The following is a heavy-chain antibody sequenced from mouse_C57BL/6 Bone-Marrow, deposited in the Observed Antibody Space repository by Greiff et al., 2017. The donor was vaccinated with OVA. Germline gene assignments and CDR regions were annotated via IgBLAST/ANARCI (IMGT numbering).Heavy chain of an antibody. CDR1: GYTFTDYE. CDR3: TGTWFAY. V-gene: IGHV1-15*01. J-gene: IGHJ3*01. CDR2: IDPETGGT. Sequence: VQRVESGAELVRPGASVTLSCKASGYTFTDYEMHWVKQTPVHGLEWIGAIDPETGGTAYNQKFKGKAILTADKSSSTAYMELRSLTSEDSAVYYCTGTWFAYWGQGTLVTVSA.